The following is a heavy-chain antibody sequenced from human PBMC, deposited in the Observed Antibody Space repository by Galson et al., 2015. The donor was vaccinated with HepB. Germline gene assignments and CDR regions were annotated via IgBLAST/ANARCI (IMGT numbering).Heavy chain of an antibody. V-gene: IGHV3-9*01. CDR3: ARDVTMSGSRRYFYFYSMDV. CDR1: GFNFEDYA. J-gene: IGHJ6*02. Sequence: SLRLSCAGSGFNFEDYAMHWVRQGPGRGLEWVSGISWKATSIAYGDSVKGRFTISRDNAKQSLYLQMNNLRPEDTAVYYCARDVTMSGSRRYFYFYSMDVWGQGTTVTVSS. CDR2: ISWKATSI. D-gene: IGHD3-3*01.